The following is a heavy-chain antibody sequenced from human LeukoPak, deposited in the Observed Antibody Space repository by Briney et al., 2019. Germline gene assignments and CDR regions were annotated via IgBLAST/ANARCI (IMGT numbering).Heavy chain of an antibody. CDR3: AKDLSGNDY. J-gene: IGHJ4*02. Sequence: GGSLRLSCAASGFTFSSSAMTWVRQAPGKGLEWVSAISASGGSTYYADSVKGRFTISRDNSKNMLYLQMNSLRAEDTAVYYCAKDLSGNDYWGQGTLVTVSS. CDR2: ISASGGST. CDR1: GFTFSSSA. V-gene: IGHV3-23*01.